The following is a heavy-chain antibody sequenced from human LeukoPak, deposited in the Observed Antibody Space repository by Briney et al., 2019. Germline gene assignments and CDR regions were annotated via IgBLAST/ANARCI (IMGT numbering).Heavy chain of an antibody. CDR3: ARDPTTVTTQGGDY. V-gene: IGHV1-69*04. J-gene: IGHJ4*02. Sequence: VASVKVSCKASGGTFSRYAISWVRQAPGQGLEWMGRIIPILGIANYAQKFQGRVTITADKSTSTAYMELSSLRSEDTAVYYCARDPTTVTTQGGDYWGQGTLVTVSS. CDR1: GGTFSRYA. D-gene: IGHD4-17*01. CDR2: IIPILGIA.